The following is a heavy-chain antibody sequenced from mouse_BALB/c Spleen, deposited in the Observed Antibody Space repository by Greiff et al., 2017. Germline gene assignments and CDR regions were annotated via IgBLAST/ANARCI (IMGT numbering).Heavy chain of an antibody. D-gene: IGHD2-10*02. J-gene: IGHJ2*01. CDR1: GFTFSNYW. V-gene: IGHV6-6*02. CDR3: TREYGHY. Sequence: EVKLVESGGGLVQPGGSMKLSCVASGFTFSNYWMNWVRQSPEKGLEWVAEIRLKSNNYATHYAESVKGRFTISRDDSKSSVYLQMNNLRAEDTGIYYCTREYGHYWGQGTTLTVSS. CDR2: IRLKSNNYAT.